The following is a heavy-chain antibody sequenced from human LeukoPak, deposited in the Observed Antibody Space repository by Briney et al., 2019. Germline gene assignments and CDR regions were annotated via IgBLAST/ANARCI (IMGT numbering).Heavy chain of an antibody. J-gene: IGHJ5*02. V-gene: IGHV3-23*01. Sequence: TGGSLRLSCAASGFTFSSYAMSWVRQAPGKGLEWVSAISGSGGSTYYADSVKGRFTISRDNSKNTLYLQMNSLRAEDTAVYYCAKARSVYQLLFCWFDPWGQGTLVTVSS. CDR2: ISGSGGST. CDR1: GFTFSSYA. CDR3: AKARSVYQLLFCWFDP. D-gene: IGHD2-2*01.